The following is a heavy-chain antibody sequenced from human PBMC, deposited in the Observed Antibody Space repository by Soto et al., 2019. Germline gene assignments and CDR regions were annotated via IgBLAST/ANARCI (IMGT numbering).Heavy chain of an antibody. D-gene: IGHD2-21*02. CDR1: GFTFSNAW. CDR2: FKSKTDGGTT. J-gene: IGHJ4*02. CDR3: STSKMTSVSLDY. Sequence: GGSLRLSCATSGFTFSNAWMTWVRQAPGKGLEWVGRFKSKTDGGTTDYAALVKGRFTISTDDSTNTLFLQMNSLKTEDSAIYFCSTSKMTSVSLDYWGQGTLVTVS. V-gene: IGHV3-15*01.